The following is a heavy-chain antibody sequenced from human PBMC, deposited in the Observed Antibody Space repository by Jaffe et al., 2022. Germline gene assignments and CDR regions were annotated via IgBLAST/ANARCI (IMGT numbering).Heavy chain of an antibody. D-gene: IGHD6-13*01. CDR3: ARGIADSSSWVNWFDP. J-gene: IGHJ5*02. CDR2: IYTSGST. CDR1: GGSISSGSYY. V-gene: IGHV4-61*02. Sequence: QVQLQESGPGLVKPSQTLSLTCTVSGGSISSGSYYWSWIRQPAGKGLEWIGRIYTSGSTNYNPSLKSRVTISVDTSKNQFSLKLSSVTAADTAVYYCARGIADSSSWVNWFDPWGQGTLVTVSS.